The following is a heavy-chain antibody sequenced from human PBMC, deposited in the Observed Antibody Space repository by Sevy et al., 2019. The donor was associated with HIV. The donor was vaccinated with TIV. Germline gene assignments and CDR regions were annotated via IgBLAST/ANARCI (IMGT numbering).Heavy chain of an antibody. V-gene: IGHV4-59*01. D-gene: IGHD3-22*01. CDR2: IYDSGRT. CDR3: ARSLNHYDSSGYQMGFDY. Sequence: SETLSLACTVSGGSFSGYYWSWIRQPPGKGLEWIGYIYDSGRTNYNPSLKSRVTISVDTSKKQFSLKLNSVTAADTAVSYCARSLNHYDSSGYQMGFDYWGQGTLVTVSS. CDR1: GGSFSGYY. J-gene: IGHJ4*02.